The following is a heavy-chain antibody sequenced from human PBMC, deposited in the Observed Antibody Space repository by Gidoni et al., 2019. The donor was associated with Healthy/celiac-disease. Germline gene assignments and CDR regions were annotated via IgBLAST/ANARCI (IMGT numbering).Heavy chain of an antibody. CDR3: ARSGGSIAAALNWFDP. J-gene: IGHJ5*02. V-gene: IGHV4-39*01. D-gene: IGHD6-13*01. CDR2: IYYSGST. CDR1: GGSISSSSYY. Sequence: QLQRQESVPGLVKPSETLSLTCTVSGGSISSSSYYWGWIRQPPGKVLEWIGSIYYSGSTYYNPSLKSRVTISVDTSKNQFSLKLSSVTAADTAVYYCARSGGSIAAALNWFDPWGQGTLVTVSS.